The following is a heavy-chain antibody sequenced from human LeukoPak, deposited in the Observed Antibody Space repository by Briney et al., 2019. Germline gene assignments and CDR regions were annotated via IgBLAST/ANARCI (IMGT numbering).Heavy chain of an antibody. CDR3: ARRSSYSYFQH. D-gene: IGHD3-3*01. V-gene: IGHV4-30-4*01. Sequence: SQTLSLTCTVSGGSIRSGDFYWSWIRQPPGKGLEWIGYIYYSGSTNYKPSLKSRVTISKDTSKNQFSLKLSSVTAADTAVYYCARRSSYSYFQHWGQGTLVTVSS. J-gene: IGHJ1*01. CDR1: GGSIRSGDFY. CDR2: IYYSGST.